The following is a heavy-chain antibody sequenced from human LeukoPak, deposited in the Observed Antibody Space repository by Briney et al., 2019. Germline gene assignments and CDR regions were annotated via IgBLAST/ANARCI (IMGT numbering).Heavy chain of an antibody. J-gene: IGHJ4*02. V-gene: IGHV3-30*18. D-gene: IGHD1-26*01. CDR3: AKDFRGVDNGNYFLEY. Sequence: GGSLRLSCAASGFTFSSYGMHWVRQAPGKGLEWVAVISYDGSNKYYADSVKGRFTISRDNSKNTLYLQMNSLRAEDTAIYYCAKDFRGVDNGNYFLEYWGQGTLVTVSS. CDR1: GFTFSSYG. CDR2: ISYDGSNK.